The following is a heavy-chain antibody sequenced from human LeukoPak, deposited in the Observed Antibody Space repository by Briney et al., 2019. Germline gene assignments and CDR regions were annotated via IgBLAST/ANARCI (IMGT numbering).Heavy chain of an antibody. D-gene: IGHD6-19*01. CDR1: GGSISSYY. V-gene: IGHV4-59*01. CDR3: ARDQGWGWYAHYFDY. Sequence: SETLSLTCTVSGGSISSYYWSWIRQPPGKGLEWIGYIYYSGSTNYNPSLKSRVTISVDTSKNQFSLKLSSVTAADTAVYYCARDQGWGWYAHYFDYWGQGTLATVSS. CDR2: IYYSGST. J-gene: IGHJ4*02.